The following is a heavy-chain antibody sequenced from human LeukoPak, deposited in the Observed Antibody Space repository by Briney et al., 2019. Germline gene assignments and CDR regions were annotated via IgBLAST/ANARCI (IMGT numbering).Heavy chain of an antibody. D-gene: IGHD5-24*01. J-gene: IGHJ4*02. CDR1: GGTFSSYA. CDR3: AKTPVGMVTLDY. V-gene: IGHV1-69*06. CDR2: IIPIFGTA. Sequence: SVKVSCKASGGTFSSYAISWVRQAPGQGLEWMGGIIPIFGTANYAQKFQGRVTITADKSTSTAYMELSSLRSEDTAVYYCAKTPVGMVTLDYWGQGTLVTVSS.